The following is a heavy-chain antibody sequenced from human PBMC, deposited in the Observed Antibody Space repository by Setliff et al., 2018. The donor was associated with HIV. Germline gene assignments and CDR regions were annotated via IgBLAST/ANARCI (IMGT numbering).Heavy chain of an antibody. V-gene: IGHV4-4*02. Sequence: SETLSLTCAVSGGSISSSNWWSWVRQPPGKGLEWIGEIYHSGGTNYNPSLKSRVTISLDKSKNHFSLELRSVTAADAAMYYCARPSLGIGGGSKFDSWGQGTLVTVSS. CDR1: GGSISSSNW. D-gene: IGHD3-3*01. J-gene: IGHJ4*02. CDR3: ARPSLGIGGGSKFDS. CDR2: IYHSGGT.